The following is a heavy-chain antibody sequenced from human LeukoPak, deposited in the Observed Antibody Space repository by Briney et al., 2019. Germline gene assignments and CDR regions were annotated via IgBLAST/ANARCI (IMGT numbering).Heavy chain of an antibody. Sequence: SETLSLTCTVSGGSISSYYWSWIRQPAGKGLEWIGRICTSGSTNYNPSLKSRVTMSVDTSKNQFSLKLSSVTAADTAVYYCARARGVCTNGVGSRAYYFDHWGQGTLVTVSS. D-gene: IGHD2-8*01. CDR2: ICTSGST. J-gene: IGHJ4*02. CDR1: GGSISSYY. CDR3: ARARGVCTNGVGSRAYYFDH. V-gene: IGHV4-4*07.